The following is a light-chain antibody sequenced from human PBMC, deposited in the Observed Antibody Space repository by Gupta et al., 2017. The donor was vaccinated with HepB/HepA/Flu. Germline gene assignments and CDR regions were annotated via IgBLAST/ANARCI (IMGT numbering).Light chain of an antibody. CDR1: QSISSS. J-gene: IGKJ1*01. CDR3: QQNYKAPRT. CDR2: YAT. V-gene: IGKV1-39*01. Sequence: DIQMTQSPFSLSASVGDRVTITCRESQSISSSLNWYQQRPGKAPKQLIYYATTLQSGVPSRFSGSGSGADFSLRIVSLQPEDFVTYYWQQNYKAPRTFGQGTRVEVK.